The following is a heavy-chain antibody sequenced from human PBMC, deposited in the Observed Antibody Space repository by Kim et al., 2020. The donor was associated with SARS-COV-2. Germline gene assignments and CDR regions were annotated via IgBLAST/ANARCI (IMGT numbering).Heavy chain of an antibody. CDR2: IYPGDSDT. D-gene: IGHD6-19*01. J-gene: IGHJ6*02. CDR3: ARHRVAQWLNDYYYYGMDV. Sequence: GASLKISCKGSGYSFTSYWIGWVRQMPGKGLEWMGIIYPGDSDTRYSPSFQGQVTISADKSISTAYLQWSSLKASDTAMYYCARHRVAQWLNDYYYYGMDVWGQGTTVTVSS. V-gene: IGHV5-51*01. CDR1: GYSFTSYW.